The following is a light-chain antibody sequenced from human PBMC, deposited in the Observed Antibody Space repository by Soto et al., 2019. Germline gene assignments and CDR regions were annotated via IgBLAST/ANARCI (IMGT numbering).Light chain of an antibody. Sequence: DIQMTQSPSSVSASVGDRVAITCRASQAINNWLAWYQQKPGKAPKALIYAASSLQSGVPSRFSGSGSETEFTLTISSLQSEDFAVYYCQQYNNWWTFGQGTKVEIK. V-gene: IGKV1D-16*01. CDR2: AAS. CDR1: QAINNW. J-gene: IGKJ1*01. CDR3: QQYNNWWT.